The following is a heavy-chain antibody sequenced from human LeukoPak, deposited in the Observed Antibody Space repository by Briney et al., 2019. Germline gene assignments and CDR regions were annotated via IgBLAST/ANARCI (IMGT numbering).Heavy chain of an antibody. CDR1: GGTFSSYA. V-gene: IGHV1-69*13. D-gene: IGHD3-16*02. CDR3: ATSDLRLGELSLFYGY. Sequence: GASVKVSCKASGGTFSSYAISWVRQAPGQGLDWMGGIIPIFGTANYAQKFQGRVTITADESTSTAYMELSSLRSEDTAVYYCATSDLRLGELSLFYGYWGQGTLVTVSS. J-gene: IGHJ4*02. CDR2: IIPIFGTA.